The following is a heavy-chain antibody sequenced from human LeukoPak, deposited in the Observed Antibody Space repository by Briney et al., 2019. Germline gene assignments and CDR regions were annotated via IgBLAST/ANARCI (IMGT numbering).Heavy chain of an antibody. CDR1: GGYISSYY. V-gene: IGHV4-59*01. D-gene: IGHD3-3*01. J-gene: IGHJ4*02. Sequence: PSETLSLTCTVSGGYISSYYWSWIRQPPGKGLEWIGYIYYSGSTNYNPSPKSRVTISVDTSKNQFSLKLSSVTAADTAVYYCARSSSGYYDFWSLNYHFDYWGQGTLVTVSS. CDR2: IYYSGST. CDR3: ARSSSGYYDFWSLNYHFDY.